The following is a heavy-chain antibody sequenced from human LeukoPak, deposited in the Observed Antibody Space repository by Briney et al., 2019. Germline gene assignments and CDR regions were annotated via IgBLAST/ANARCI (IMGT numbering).Heavy chain of an antibody. CDR3: ATLHDYGDTSGY. CDR1: GFTVSSNY. V-gene: IGHV3-53*01. D-gene: IGHD4-17*01. CDR2: IYSGGST. Sequence: GSLRLSCAASGFTVSSNYMSWVRQAPGKGLEWVSVIYSGGSTYYADSVKGRFTISRDNSKNTLYLQMNSLRAEDTAVYYCATLHDYGDTSGYRGQGTLVTVSS. J-gene: IGHJ4*02.